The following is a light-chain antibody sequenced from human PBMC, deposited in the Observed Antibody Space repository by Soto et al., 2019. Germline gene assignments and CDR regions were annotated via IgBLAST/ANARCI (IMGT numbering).Light chain of an antibody. CDR2: AAT. CDR3: QQYGEMPIT. V-gene: IGKV3-20*01. Sequence: VLPQFPATLSLSLGERAPLSFRARRGVTSGYLAWYQQLPGRPPRLILYAATARATGIPDRFWGGGSGTDFTLNNEGLKPEDFAVDYCQQYGEMPITFGGGTKVEI. CDR1: RGVTSGY. J-gene: IGKJ4*01.